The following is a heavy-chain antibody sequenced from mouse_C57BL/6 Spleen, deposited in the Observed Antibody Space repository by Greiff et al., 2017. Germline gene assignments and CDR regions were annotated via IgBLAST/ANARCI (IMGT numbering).Heavy chain of an antibody. J-gene: IGHJ4*01. CDR2: IYPRSGNT. Sequence: VKLQESGAELARPGASVKLSCKASGYTFTSYGISWVKQRTGQGLEWIGEIYPRSGNTYYNEKFKGKATLTADKSSSTAYMELRSLTSEDSAVYFCARATTVVGGDAMDYWGQGTSVTVSS. D-gene: IGHD1-1*01. CDR3: ARATTVVGGDAMDY. V-gene: IGHV1-81*01. CDR1: GYTFTSYG.